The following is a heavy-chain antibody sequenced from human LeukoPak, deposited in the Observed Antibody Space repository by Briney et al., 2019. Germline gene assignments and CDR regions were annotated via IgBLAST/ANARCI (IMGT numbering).Heavy chain of an antibody. CDR1: GFTFSSYG. V-gene: IGHV3-30*03. J-gene: IGHJ4*02. CDR3: ARDRTRDGYNQGRVFDY. CDR2: ISYDGSNK. D-gene: IGHD5-24*01. Sequence: GGSLRLSCAASGFTFSSYGMHWVRQAPGKGLEWVAVISYDGSNKYYADSVKGRFTISRDNSKNTLYLQMNSLRAEDTAVYYCARDRTRDGYNQGRVFDYWGQGTLVTVSS.